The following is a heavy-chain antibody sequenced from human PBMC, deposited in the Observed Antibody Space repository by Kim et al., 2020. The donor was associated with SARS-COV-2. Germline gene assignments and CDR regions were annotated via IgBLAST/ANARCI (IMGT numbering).Heavy chain of an antibody. D-gene: IGHD6-13*01. J-gene: IGHJ4*02. CDR3: ASIAAAGTVTDY. V-gene: IGHV1-69*02. Sequence: NTDQKFQGRVTITADKSTSTAYMELSSLRSEDTAVYYCASIAAAGTVTDYWGQGTLVTVSS.